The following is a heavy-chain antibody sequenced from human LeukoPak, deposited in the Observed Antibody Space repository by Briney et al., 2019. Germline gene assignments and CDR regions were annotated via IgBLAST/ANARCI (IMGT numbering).Heavy chain of an antibody. J-gene: IGHJ4*02. D-gene: IGHD6-6*01. CDR2: IYYSWST. CDR3: ARGQLVPVDY. Sequence: SETLSLTCTVSGGSISSRSYYWGWIRQPPGKGLEWIGSIYYSWSTYYNSSLKSRVTISVDTSKNQFSLKLSSVTAADTAVYYCARGQLVPVDYWGQGTLVTVSS. V-gene: IGHV4-39*01. CDR1: GGSISSRSYY.